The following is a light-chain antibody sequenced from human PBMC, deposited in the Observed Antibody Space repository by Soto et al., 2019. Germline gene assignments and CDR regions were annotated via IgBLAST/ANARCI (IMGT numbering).Light chain of an antibody. CDR2: EVS. Sequence: QSALTQPASVSGSPGQSITISCTGSTSDIGSSNYVSWYQQHPGKAPNLILYEVSHRPSGVSDRFSGSKSGNTASLPVSWLQAEYEADYYCSSYTVVTTPFVFGSGTKVTVL. CDR3: SSYTVVTTPFV. CDR1: TSDIGSSNY. J-gene: IGLJ1*01. V-gene: IGLV2-14*01.